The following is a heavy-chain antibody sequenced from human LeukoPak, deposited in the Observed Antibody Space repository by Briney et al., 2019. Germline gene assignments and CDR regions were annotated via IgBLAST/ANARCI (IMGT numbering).Heavy chain of an antibody. V-gene: IGHV1-69*04. CDR3: ARDMSGDGYNPVFDY. J-gene: IGHJ4*02. Sequence: SVKVSCKASGGTFSSYAISWVRQAPGLGLEWMGRIIPIFGIANYAQKFQGRVTITADKSTSTAYMELSSLRSEDTAVYYCARDMSGDGYNPVFDYWGQGTLVTVSS. CDR1: GGTFSSYA. D-gene: IGHD5-24*01. CDR2: IIPIFGIA.